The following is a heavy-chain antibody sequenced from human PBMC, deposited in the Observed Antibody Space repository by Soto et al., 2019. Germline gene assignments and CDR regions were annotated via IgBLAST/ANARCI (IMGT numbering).Heavy chain of an antibody. Sequence: LRLSCAASGFTFSSSALSWVRQAPGQGLEWVSTFTTSGDKTYYADSVKGRFTISRDNSKNTIYLQINSLRVEGTAVYYCANLTAAWGQGTLVTVSS. CDR1: GFTFSSSA. CDR2: FTTSGDKT. V-gene: IGHV3-23*01. CDR3: ANLTAA. J-gene: IGHJ5*02.